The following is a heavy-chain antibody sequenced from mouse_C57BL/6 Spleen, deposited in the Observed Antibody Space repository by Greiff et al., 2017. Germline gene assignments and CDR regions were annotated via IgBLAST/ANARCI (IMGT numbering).Heavy chain of an antibody. D-gene: IGHD2-4*01. CDR3: ASDDYDAFAY. Sequence: QVQLQQPGAELVRPGSSVKLSCKASGYTFTSYWMHWVKQRPIQGLEWIGNIDPSDSETHYNQKFKDKDTLTVGKSSSTAYMQLRRLTSEDSAVYYCASDDYDAFAYWGQGTLVTVSA. CDR1: GYTFTSYW. V-gene: IGHV1-52*01. CDR2: IDPSDSET. J-gene: IGHJ3*01.